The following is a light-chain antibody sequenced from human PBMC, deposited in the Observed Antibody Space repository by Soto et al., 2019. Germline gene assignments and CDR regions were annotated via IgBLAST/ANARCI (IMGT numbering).Light chain of an antibody. CDR2: GAS. J-gene: IGKJ1*01. V-gene: IGKV3-15*01. CDR1: QSVSRN. Sequence: EVVLTQSPATLSVSPGDRATLSCRASQSVSRNLAWYQQKPGQAPRLLIYGASTRATGVPARFSGSGSGTEFTLSISSLQSEDFAVYFCQEYDNWPPEGPFGQGTKVEI. CDR3: QEYDNWPPEGP.